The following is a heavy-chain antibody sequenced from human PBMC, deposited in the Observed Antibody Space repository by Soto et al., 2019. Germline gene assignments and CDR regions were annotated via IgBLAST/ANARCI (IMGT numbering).Heavy chain of an antibody. CDR3: ARHAGGVSQIDY. Sequence: QLQLQESGPGLVKPSETLSLTCTVSGGSISSHGYYWGWIRQPPGKGLEWIGTIYYSGTTFYNPSLKSRVIISVDTSKNQLSLKLNSVTAADTAVYYCARHAGGVSQIDYWGQGTLVTVSS. V-gene: IGHV4-39*01. CDR2: IYYSGTT. CDR1: GGSISSHGYY. D-gene: IGHD1-26*01. J-gene: IGHJ4*02.